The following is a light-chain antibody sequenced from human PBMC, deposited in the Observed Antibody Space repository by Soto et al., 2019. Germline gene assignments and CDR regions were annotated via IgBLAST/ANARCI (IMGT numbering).Light chain of an antibody. CDR2: GAS. CDR1: QSVSSN. CDR3: QQYNTWPPIT. Sequence: EIVMTQSPATLSVSPGERATLSCRASQSVSSNLAWYQQKPGQAPRLLIFGASTRATGIPARFSGSVSGTEFTLTISSLQSEDFAFYYCQQYNTWPPITFGPGTRLAIK. V-gene: IGKV3-15*01. J-gene: IGKJ5*01.